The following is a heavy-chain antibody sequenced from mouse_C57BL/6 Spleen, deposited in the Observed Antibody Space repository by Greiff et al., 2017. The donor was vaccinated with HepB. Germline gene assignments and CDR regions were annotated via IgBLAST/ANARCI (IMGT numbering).Heavy chain of an antibody. V-gene: IGHV14-4*01. D-gene: IGHD1-1*01. CDR1: GFNFKDDY. CDR2: IDPENGDT. J-gene: IGHJ2*01. Sequence: EVQLQQSGAELVRPGASVKLSCTASGFNFKDDYMHWVKQRPEQGLEWIGWIDPENGDTEYASKFQGKATITADTSSNTAYLQLSSLTSEDAAVYYCTTPCYYGSSGDYWGQGTTLTVSS. CDR3: TTPCYYGSSGDY.